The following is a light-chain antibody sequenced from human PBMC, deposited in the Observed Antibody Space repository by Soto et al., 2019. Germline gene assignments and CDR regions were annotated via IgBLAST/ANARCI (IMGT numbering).Light chain of an antibody. CDR3: HQYGNLPYA. V-gene: IGKV3-20*01. Sequence: IALTQSPGTLSLSPGERATLSCRASQRVSSNYVAWYQHKPGQAPRLLIHGASIRATGIPDRFSGSGSGTDFTLPISRLEPEDFAVYYCHQYGNLPYAFGQGTKLQIK. J-gene: IGKJ2*01. CDR2: GAS. CDR1: QRVSSNY.